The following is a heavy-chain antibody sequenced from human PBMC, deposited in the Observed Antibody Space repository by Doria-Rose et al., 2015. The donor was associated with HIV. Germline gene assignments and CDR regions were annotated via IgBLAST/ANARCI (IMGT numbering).Heavy chain of an antibody. CDR3: ARIKSSRWYHKYYFDF. V-gene: IGHV2-26*01. D-gene: IGHD6-13*01. CDR1: GVSLSSPGMG. J-gene: IGHJ4*02. Sequence: SGPVLVKPTETLTLTCTVSGVSLSSPGMGVSWIRQPPGKALKWLASIVSDDERSYKTSLKSRLTISRGTSKSRVVLTMTDMDPVDTATYYCARIKSSRWYHKYYFDFWGQGTLVIVSA. CDR2: IVSDDER.